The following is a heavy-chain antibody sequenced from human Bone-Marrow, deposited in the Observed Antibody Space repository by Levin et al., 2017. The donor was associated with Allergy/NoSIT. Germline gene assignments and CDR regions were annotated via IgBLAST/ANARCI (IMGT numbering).Heavy chain of an antibody. CDR2: IRSKTFGGTT. V-gene: IGHV3-49*03. CDR1: GFTFGDYG. J-gene: IGHJ4*02. D-gene: IGHD1-26*01. Sequence: GGSLRLSCTGSGFTFGDYGMIWFRQAPGKGLEWVGFIRSKTFGGTTEYAASVKGRFTISRDTAQNSLYLLMNGPRVEDTALYCCASRGRATGGEGYWGQGTPVTVSS. CDR3: ASRGRATGGEGY.